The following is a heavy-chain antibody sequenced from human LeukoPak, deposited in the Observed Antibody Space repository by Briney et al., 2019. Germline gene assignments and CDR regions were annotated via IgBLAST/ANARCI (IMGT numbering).Heavy chain of an antibody. D-gene: IGHD4-17*01. CDR2: MNPNSGNT. Sequence: ASVKVSCKASGYTFTSYDINWVRQATGQGLEWMGWMNPNSGNTGYAQKFQGRVTMTRSTSISTAYMELSSLRSEDTAVYYCARLSPGTTTGYYYYYMDVWGKGTTVTVSS. CDR1: GYTFTSYD. CDR3: ARLSPGTTTGYYYYYMDV. J-gene: IGHJ6*03. V-gene: IGHV1-8*01.